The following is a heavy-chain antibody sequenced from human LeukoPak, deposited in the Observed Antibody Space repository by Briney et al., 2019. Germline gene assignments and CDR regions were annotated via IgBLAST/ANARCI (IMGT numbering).Heavy chain of an antibody. CDR2: IHYSGST. CDR3: ARLLHGRVVTAIEH. Sequence: PSETLSLTCSVSGGSISGYYWNWIRQPPGRGLEWIGYIHYSGSTDYNPSLKSRVTISVDTSKNQFSLRLRSVTAADTAVYYCARLLHGRVVTAIEHWGQGVLVTVSS. J-gene: IGHJ4*02. V-gene: IGHV4-59*01. CDR1: GGSISGYY. D-gene: IGHD2-21*02.